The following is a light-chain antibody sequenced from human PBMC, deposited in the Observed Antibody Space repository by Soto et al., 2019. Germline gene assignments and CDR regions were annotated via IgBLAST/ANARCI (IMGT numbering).Light chain of an antibody. CDR2: SNN. Sequence: QSVLTQPPSASGTPGQRVTISCSGSSSNIGSNTVNWYQQLPGTAPKLLIYSNNQRPSGVPDRFSGSKSGTSASLAISGLQSEDEADYYCAAWDXXXNGRVFXGGTKVTVX. CDR3: AAWDXXXNGRV. CDR1: SSNIGSNT. V-gene: IGLV1-44*01. J-gene: IGLJ3*02.